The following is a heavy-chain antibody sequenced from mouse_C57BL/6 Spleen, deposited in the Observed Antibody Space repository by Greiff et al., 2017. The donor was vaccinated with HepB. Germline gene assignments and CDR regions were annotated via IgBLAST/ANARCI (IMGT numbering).Heavy chain of an antibody. CDR2: IDPETGGT. Sequence: VQLQQSGAELVRPGASVTLSCKASGYTFTDYEMHWVKQTPVHGLEWIGAIDPETGGTAYNQKFKGKAILTADKSSSTAYMERRSLTSEDSAVYYCTRYGSSYRIFDYWGQGTTRTVSS. J-gene: IGHJ2*01. D-gene: IGHD1-1*01. CDR1: GYTFTDYE. V-gene: IGHV1-15*01. CDR3: TRYGSSYRIFDY.